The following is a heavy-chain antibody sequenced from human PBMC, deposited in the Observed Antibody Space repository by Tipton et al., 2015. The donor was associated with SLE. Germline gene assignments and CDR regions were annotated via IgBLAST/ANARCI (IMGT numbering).Heavy chain of an antibody. CDR3: ARDRNGRKDEGWYDY. J-gene: IGHJ4*02. CDR1: GYTFTNYG. CDR2: ISANNGDT. Sequence: QLVQSGAEVRKPGASVKVSCKASGYTFTNYGISWVRQAPGQGLEWMGWISANNGDTKYAQRFQGRVTMTTDTSTSTTYMELRSLRSDDTAVYYCARDRNGRKDEGWYDYWGQGTLVTVSS. D-gene: IGHD6-19*01. V-gene: IGHV1-18*01.